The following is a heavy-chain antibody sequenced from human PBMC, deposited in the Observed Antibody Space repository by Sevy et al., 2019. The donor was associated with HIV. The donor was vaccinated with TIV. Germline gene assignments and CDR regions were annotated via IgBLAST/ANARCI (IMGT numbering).Heavy chain of an antibody. Sequence: SETLSLTCAISGDSVSSNSAAWNWVRQSPSRGLEWLGRTFYRSTWFVDYAASVKSRIIISRDTSKNQVSLQLKSVTPEDTARYFFARDGLTYGGLDVWGQGTTVTVSS. J-gene: IGHJ6*02. CDR1: GDSVSSNSAA. CDR2: TFYRSTWFV. V-gene: IGHV6-1*01. CDR3: ARDGLTYGGLDV. D-gene: IGHD4-17*01.